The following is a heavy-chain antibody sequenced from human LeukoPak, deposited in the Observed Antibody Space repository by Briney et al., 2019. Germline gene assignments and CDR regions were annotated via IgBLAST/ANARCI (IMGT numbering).Heavy chain of an antibody. CDR2: ISSSGSTI. D-gene: IGHD3-3*01. CDR3: ARDLRFLEWLFDY. V-gene: IGHV3-11*01. J-gene: IGHJ4*02. Sequence: GRSLRLSCAASGFTFSDYYMSWIRQAPGKGLEWVSYISSSGSTIYYADSVKGRFTISRDNAKNSLYLQMNSLRAEDTAVYYCARDLRFLEWLFDYWGQGTLVTVSS. CDR1: GFTFSDYY.